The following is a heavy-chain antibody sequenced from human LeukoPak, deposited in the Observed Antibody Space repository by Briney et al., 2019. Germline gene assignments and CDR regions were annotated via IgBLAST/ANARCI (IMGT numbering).Heavy chain of an antibody. J-gene: IGHJ6*02. D-gene: IGHD6-13*01. CDR3: ARAGIAADGTYYYYYGLDV. CDR1: GFTFSSSW. V-gene: IGHV3-74*01. Sequence: GGSLRLSCAASGFTFSSSWIHWVRQAPGKGLVWVSRINKDGSVTDYADSVKGRFTISRDNAKNSLYLQMNSLRDEDTAVYYCARAGIAADGTYYYYYGLDVWGQGTTVTVSS. CDR2: INKDGSVT.